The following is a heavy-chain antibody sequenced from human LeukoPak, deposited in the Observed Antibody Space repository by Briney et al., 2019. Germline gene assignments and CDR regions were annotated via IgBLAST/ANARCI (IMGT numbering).Heavy chain of an antibody. CDR1: GGSFSGYY. CDR2: IKHSGST. D-gene: IGHD3-10*01. Sequence: SETLSLTCAVCGGSFSGYYWSWIRQPPGRGLEWIGEIKHSGSTNYNPSLKSQGTISVDTSKNQFSLKLSSVTAADAAVYYCARFRSSWFDPWGQGTLVTVSS. V-gene: IGHV4-34*01. CDR3: ARFRSSWFDP. J-gene: IGHJ5*02.